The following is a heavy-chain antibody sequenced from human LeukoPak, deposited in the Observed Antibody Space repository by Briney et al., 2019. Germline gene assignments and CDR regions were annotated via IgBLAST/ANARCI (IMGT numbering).Heavy chain of an antibody. CDR3: ARDKVGATTYFDY. V-gene: IGHV4-61*01. D-gene: IGHD1-26*01. J-gene: IGHJ4*02. CDR1: GGSISSSSYY. Sequence: PSETLSLTCTVSGGSISSSSYYWGWIRQPPGKGLEWIGYIYYSGSTNYNPSLKSRVTISVDTSKNQFSLKLSSVTAADTAVYYCARDKVGATTYFDYWGQGTLVTVSS. CDR2: IYYSGST.